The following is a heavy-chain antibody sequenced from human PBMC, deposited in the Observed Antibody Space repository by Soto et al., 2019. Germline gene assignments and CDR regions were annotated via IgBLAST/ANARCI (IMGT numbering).Heavy chain of an antibody. V-gene: IGHV3-64D*06. CDR3: VKDGLTYYYDSSGYYDLVDAFDI. D-gene: IGHD3-22*01. J-gene: IGHJ3*02. CDR1: GFTFSTYA. Sequence: PGGSLTLSCSASGFTFSTYAMHCVRQAPAKGLEYVSSIRSNGGSTYYADSVKGRFTISRDNSKNTLYLQMSSLRAEDTAVYYCVKDGLTYYYDSSGYYDLVDAFDIWGQGTMVTVSS. CDR2: IRSNGGST.